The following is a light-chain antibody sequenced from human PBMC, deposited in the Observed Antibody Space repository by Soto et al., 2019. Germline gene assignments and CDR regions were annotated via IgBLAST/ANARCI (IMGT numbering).Light chain of an antibody. Sequence: DIQMTQSPSTLSGSVGDRVTITCRASQTISSWVAWYQQKPGKAPKLLIYKAYTLKSGVPSRFSGSGSGTDFTLTISSLQPDDFAVYYCQHYNSYSEAFGQGTKVELK. CDR2: KAY. V-gene: IGKV1-5*03. CDR1: QTISSW. CDR3: QHYNSYSEA. J-gene: IGKJ1*01.